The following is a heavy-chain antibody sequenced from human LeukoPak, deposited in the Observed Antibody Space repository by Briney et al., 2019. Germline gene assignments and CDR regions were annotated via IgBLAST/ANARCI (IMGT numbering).Heavy chain of an antibody. CDR1: GLTFSTYS. V-gene: IGHV3-23*01. CDR3: ARCPPSVFTGLDV. J-gene: IGHJ6*02. CDR2: ISSGGTFT. Sequence: GASLRLSCVASGLTFSTYSMTWVRQAPGKGLEWLSSISSGGTFTYYADSVKGRFTISRDNSKSTLYLQMNSLRAEDTAVYYCARCPPSVFTGLDVWGQGTTVTVSS. D-gene: IGHD2-8*01.